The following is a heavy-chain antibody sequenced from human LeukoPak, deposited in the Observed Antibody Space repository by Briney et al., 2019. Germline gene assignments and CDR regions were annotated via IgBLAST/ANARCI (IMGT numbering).Heavy chain of an antibody. V-gene: IGHV4-61*02. CDR2: IYTSGNT. Sequence: SETLSLTCTVSGGSISGGGYYWSWIRQPAGKGLEWIGRIYTSGNTNYNPSLKSRVTISVDTSKNQFSLKLSSVTAADTAVYYCAREVVVVVAAAEFKNWFDPWGQGTLVTVSS. CDR1: GGSISGGGYY. D-gene: IGHD2-15*01. J-gene: IGHJ5*02. CDR3: AREVVVVVAAAEFKNWFDP.